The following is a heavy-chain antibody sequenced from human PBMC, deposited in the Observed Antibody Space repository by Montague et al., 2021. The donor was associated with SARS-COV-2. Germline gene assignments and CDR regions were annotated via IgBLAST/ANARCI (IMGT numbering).Heavy chain of an antibody. CDR1: GDSMTSGSHF. CDR2: IQTSGTS. D-gene: IGHD3-22*01. Sequence: TLSLTCTVSGDSMTSGSHFWTWIRQPAGKGLEWIGHIQTSGTSNYNPSLRDRITLSTDTSRNQFSLELRSVTAADTAVYYCARDRPESWRISPGLAGLFATVVHSASGMDVWGRGTTVIVS. V-gene: IGHV4-61*09. J-gene: IGHJ6*02. CDR3: ARDRPESWRISPGLAGLFATVVHSASGMDV.